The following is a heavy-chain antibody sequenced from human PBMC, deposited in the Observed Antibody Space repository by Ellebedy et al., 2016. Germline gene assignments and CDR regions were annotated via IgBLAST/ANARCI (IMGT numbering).Heavy chain of an antibody. Sequence: GESLKISCAASGFTFSSYSMNWVRQAPGKGLEWVSSISSTSSYIYYADSVKGRFTISRDNAKNSLYLQMNSLRAEDTALYYCAKDIRFDWQYYYMDVWGKGTTVTLSS. CDR1: GFTFSSYS. CDR3: AKDIRFDWQYYYMDV. V-gene: IGHV3-21*04. J-gene: IGHJ6*03. D-gene: IGHD3-9*01. CDR2: ISSTSSYI.